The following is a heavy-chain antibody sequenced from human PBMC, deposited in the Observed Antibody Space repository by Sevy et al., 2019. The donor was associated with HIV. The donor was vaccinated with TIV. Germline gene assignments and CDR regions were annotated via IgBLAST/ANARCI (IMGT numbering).Heavy chain of an antibody. CDR2: ISSSSSYT. V-gene: IGHV3-11*06. D-gene: IGHD5-18*01. CDR1: GFTFSDYY. CDR3: ARGGKYSYGSYYYYYDMDV. J-gene: IGHJ6*03. Sequence: GGSLRLSCAASGFTFSDYYMSWIRQAPGKGLEWVSYISSSSSYTNYADSVKGRFTISRDNAKNSLYLQMNSLRAEDTAVYYCARGGKYSYGSYYYYYDMDVWGKGTTVTVSS.